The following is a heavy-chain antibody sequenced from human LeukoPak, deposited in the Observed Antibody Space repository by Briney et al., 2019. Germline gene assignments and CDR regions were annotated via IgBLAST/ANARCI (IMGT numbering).Heavy chain of an antibody. J-gene: IGHJ6*02. CDR1: GGSISSYY. CDR2: IYYSGST. CDR3: ASSSSYSSSYGMDV. V-gene: IGHV4-59*08. D-gene: IGHD6-13*01. Sequence: SETLSLTCTVSGGSISSYYWSWIRQPPGEGLEWIGYIYYSGSTNYNPSLKSRVTISVDTSKNQFSLKLSSVTAADTAVYYCASSSSYSSSYGMDVWGQGTTVTVSS.